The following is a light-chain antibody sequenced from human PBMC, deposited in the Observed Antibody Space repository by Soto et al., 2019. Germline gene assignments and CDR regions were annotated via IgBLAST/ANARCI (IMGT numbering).Light chain of an antibody. CDR3: QQYNTWPPFT. V-gene: IGKV3-15*01. CDR2: GAS. Sequence: EIVMTQSPATLSVSPGERVTLSCRASQSVSRSLAWYQQKPGQAPRLLIYGASTRATGIPARFSGSGSGTEFTLTISSLQSEDFAVYYCQQYNTWPPFTFGPGTKVDI. CDR1: QSVSRS. J-gene: IGKJ3*01.